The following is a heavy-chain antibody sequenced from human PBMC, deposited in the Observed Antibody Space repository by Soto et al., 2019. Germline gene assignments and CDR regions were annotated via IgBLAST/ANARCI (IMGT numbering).Heavy chain of an antibody. CDR1: GGSISSGDYY. J-gene: IGHJ4*02. CDR3: AKMPSKYYYDSSGYYYV. CDR2: IYYSGST. V-gene: IGHV4-30-4*01. D-gene: IGHD3-22*01. Sequence: SETLSLTCTVSGGSISSGDYYWSWIRQPQGKGLEWIGYIYYSGSTYYNPSLKSRVTISVDTSKNQFSLKLSSVTAADTAVYYCAKMPSKYYYDSSGYYYVWGQGTLVTVSS.